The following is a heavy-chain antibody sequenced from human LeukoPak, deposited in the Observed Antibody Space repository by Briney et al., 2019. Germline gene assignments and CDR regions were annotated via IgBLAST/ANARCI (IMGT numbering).Heavy chain of an antibody. CDR2: ISYDGSNK. CDR3: ATDSGYDSDY. V-gene: IGHV3-30*03. CDR1: GFTFSCYG. D-gene: IGHD5-12*01. J-gene: IGHJ4*02. Sequence: GGSLRLSCAASGFTFSCYGMHWVRQAPGKGLEWVAVISYDGSNKYYADSVKGRFTISRDNSKNTLYLQMNSLRAEDTAVYYCATDSGYDSDYWGQGTLVTVSS.